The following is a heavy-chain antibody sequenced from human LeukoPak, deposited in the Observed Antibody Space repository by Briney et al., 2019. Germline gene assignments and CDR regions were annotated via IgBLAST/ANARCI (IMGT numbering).Heavy chain of an antibody. D-gene: IGHD1-26*01. CDR1: GGSFSGYY. Sequence: SETLFLTCAVYGGSFSGYYWSWIRQPPGKGLEWIGKINHSGSTNYNPSLKSRVTISVDTSKNQFSLKLSSVTAADTAVYYCARGHRIVGAKRGGTFDIWGQGTMVTVSS. J-gene: IGHJ3*02. V-gene: IGHV4-34*01. CDR2: INHSGST. CDR3: ARGHRIVGAKRGGTFDI.